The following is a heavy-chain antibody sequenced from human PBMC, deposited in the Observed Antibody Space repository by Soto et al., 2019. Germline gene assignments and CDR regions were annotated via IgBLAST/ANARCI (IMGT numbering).Heavy chain of an antibody. D-gene: IGHD2-15*01. Sequence: ASVKVSCKASGYTFTSYAMHWVRQAPGQRLEWMGWINAGNGNTKYSQKFQGRVTITRDTSASTAYMELSSLRSEDTAVYYCARGYCSGGSCDIDYYYYYYMDVWGKGTTVTVSS. J-gene: IGHJ6*03. V-gene: IGHV1-3*01. CDR2: INAGNGNT. CDR1: GYTFTSYA. CDR3: ARGYCSGGSCDIDYYYYYYMDV.